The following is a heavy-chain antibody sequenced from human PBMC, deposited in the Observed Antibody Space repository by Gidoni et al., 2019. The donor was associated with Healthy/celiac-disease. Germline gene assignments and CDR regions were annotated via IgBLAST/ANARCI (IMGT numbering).Heavy chain of an antibody. V-gene: IGHV3-30*18. D-gene: IGHD1-26*01. CDR3: AKRSRGATGGVDY. Sequence: QVQLVESGGGVVQPGRSLRLSCAAYGFTFSRYGMQWVRQAPGKGLELLSVISYYGSNKYYADSVKGRFTISRDNSKNTLYLQMNSLRAEDTAVYYGAKRSRGATGGVDYWGQGTLVTVSS. J-gene: IGHJ4*02. CDR1: GFTFSRYG. CDR2: ISYYGSNK.